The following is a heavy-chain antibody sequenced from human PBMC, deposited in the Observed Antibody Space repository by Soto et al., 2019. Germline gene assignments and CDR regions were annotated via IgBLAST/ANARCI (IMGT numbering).Heavy chain of an antibody. J-gene: IGHJ4*02. CDR2: IYYSGST. D-gene: IGHD2-15*01. Sequence: SETLCLTCTVSGGSISSGTYYWTWIRQHPGKGLEWIGYIYYSGSTYYTPSLKSRVTISVDMSKNQFSLMLSSVTAADTTVYYRATFSNLVVFDYWGQGTLVT. CDR1: GGSISSGTYY. V-gene: IGHV4-31*03. CDR3: ATFSNLVVFDY.